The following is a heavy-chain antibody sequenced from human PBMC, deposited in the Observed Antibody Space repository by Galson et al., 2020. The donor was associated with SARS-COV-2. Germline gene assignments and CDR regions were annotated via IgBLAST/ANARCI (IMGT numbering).Heavy chain of an antibody. J-gene: IGHJ4*02. CDR1: GFTVSSNY. CDR2: IYSGGST. CDR3: ARDRSSWYLDY. V-gene: IGHV3-53*01. D-gene: IGHD6-13*01. Sequence: QAGGSLRFSCAASGFTVSSNYMSWVRQAPGKGLEWVSVIYSGGSTYYADSVKGRFTISRDNSKNTLYLQMNSLRAEDTAVYYCARDRSSWYLDYWGQGTLVTVSS.